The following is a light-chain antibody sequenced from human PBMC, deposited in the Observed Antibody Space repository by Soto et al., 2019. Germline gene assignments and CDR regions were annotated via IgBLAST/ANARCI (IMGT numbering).Light chain of an antibody. CDR2: AAS. Sequence: AIRMTQSPSSLSASTGDRVTITCRASQGISRYLAWYQQKPGKAPKLLIYAASTMKSGVPSRLSGSGAGTDFTITISCLQSEDFATYYCQQYYSYPWTFGQGTKVEIK. CDR3: QQYYSYPWT. J-gene: IGKJ1*01. V-gene: IGKV1-8*01. CDR1: QGISRY.